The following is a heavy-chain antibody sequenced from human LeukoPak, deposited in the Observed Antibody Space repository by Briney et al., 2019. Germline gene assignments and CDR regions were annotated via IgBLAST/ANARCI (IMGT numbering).Heavy chain of an antibody. CDR1: GFTFSSYS. Sequence: PGGSLRLSCAASGFTFSSYSMNWVRQAPGKGLEWVSSTSSSSSYIYYADSVKGRFTISRDNAKNSLYLQMNSLRAEDTAVYYCARDLKRRVYYDSSGSDDAFDIWGQGTMVTVSS. J-gene: IGHJ3*02. CDR3: ARDLKRRVYYDSSGSDDAFDI. CDR2: TSSSSSYI. D-gene: IGHD3-22*01. V-gene: IGHV3-21*01.